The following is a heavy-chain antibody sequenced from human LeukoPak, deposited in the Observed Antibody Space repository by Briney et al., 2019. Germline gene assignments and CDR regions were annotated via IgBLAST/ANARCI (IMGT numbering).Heavy chain of an antibody. V-gene: IGHV3-74*03. J-gene: IGHJ4*02. CDR3: ATSPVISRD. CDR1: GFTFSDYW. Sequence: PGGSLRLSCAASGFTFSDYWMHWVLQAPGKGLEWVARIYSDVRRIKYADSVKGRFTISRDNAKNTLYLQMNALRVEDTAVYYCATSPVISRDWGQGTLVTVSS. CDR2: IYSDVRRI. D-gene: IGHD2-21*01.